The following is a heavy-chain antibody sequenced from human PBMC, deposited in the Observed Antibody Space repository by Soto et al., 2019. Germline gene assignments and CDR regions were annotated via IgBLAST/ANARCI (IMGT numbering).Heavy chain of an antibody. D-gene: IGHD3-10*01. J-gene: IGHJ6*02. Sequence: QVQLVESGGGVVQPGRSLRLSCSASGFPFSTYGMHWVRQAPGKGLEWVAVISYDGRHKYYADSVKGRFTISRDNSKNTVELEISGLRTEDTARYYSAKKAITLVREVVISAPVYPYVHHGLDFWGRGTTVTVS. V-gene: IGHV3-30*18. CDR3: AKKAITLVREVVISAPVYPYVHHGLDF. CDR1: GFPFSTYG. CDR2: ISYDGRHK.